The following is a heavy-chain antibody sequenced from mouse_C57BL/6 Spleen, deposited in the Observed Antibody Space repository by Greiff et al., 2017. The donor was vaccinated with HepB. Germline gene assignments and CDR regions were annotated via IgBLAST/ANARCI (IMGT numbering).Heavy chain of an antibody. CDR3: EKGELRRGYSMDY. CDR2: ISSGSSTI. D-gene: IGHD1-1*01. Sequence: EVKLMESGGGLVKPGGSLKLSCAASGFTFSDYGMHWVSQAPEKGLEWVAYISSGSSTIYYADTVKGRFTISRDNAKNTLFLQMTRLRSEDTAMYYGEKGELRRGYSMDYWGQGTSVTFSS. CDR1: GFTFSDYG. V-gene: IGHV5-17*01. J-gene: IGHJ4*01.